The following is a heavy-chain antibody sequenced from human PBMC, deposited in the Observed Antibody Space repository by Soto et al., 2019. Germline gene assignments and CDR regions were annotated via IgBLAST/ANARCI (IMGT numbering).Heavy chain of an antibody. CDR3: ARGGQDFWSGPFYY. J-gene: IGHJ4*02. V-gene: IGHV4-4*07. CDR2: IDTSGST. CDR1: GASISNYY. Sequence: ESLSLTCTVSGASISNYYCNWIRQPAGKGLEWIGRIDTSGSTNYNPSLKSRVTMSVDTSKQEFSLKLSSVTAADTALYYCARGGQDFWSGPFYYSGRGALVTVSS. D-gene: IGHD3-3*01.